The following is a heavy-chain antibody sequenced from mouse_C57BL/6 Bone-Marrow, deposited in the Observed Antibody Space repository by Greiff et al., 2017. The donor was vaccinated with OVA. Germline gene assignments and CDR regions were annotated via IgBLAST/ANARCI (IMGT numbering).Heavy chain of an antibody. CDR3: ARSPHLGSSYWYFDV. V-gene: IGHV7-3*01. D-gene: IGHD1-1*01. Sequence: EVQGVESGGGLVQPGGSLSLSCAASGFTFTDYYMSWVRQPPGKALEWLGFIRNKANGYTTEYNSSVKGRFTTSRDNSQSILYLQMHAMRAEDSATYYCARSPHLGSSYWYFDVWGTGTTVTVSS. J-gene: IGHJ1*03. CDR2: IRNKANGYTT. CDR1: GFTFTDYY.